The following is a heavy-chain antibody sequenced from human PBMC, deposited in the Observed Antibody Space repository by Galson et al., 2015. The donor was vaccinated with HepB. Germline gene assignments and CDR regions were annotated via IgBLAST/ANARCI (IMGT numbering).Heavy chain of an antibody. CDR1: GYTFTSYG. V-gene: IGHV1-18*01. D-gene: IGHD6-19*01. CDR3: ARDRSLQALQWLVRGENWFDP. CDR2: ISAYNGNT. J-gene: IGHJ5*02. Sequence: SVKVSCKASGYTFTSYGISWVRQAPGQGLEWMGWISAYNGNTNYAQKLQGRVTMTTDTSTSTAYMELRSLRSDDTAVYYCARDRSLQALQWLVRGENWFDPWGQGTLVTVSS.